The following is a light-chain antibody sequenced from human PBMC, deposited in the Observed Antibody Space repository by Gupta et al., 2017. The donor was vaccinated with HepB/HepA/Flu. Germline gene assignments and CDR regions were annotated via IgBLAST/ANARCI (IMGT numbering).Light chain of an antibody. V-gene: IGKV3-15*01. J-gene: IGKJ4*02. Sequence: IVVTPSPATLSVSPGERAILSCWASQSVDSKLAWYQQKPGQAPRLLIHGASNRATGIPDRFSGNGSGTEFTLTISSLQSEDLAVYYCQQHNNWPLTFGEGAKVEIK. CDR2: GAS. CDR3: QQHNNWPLT. CDR1: QSVDSK.